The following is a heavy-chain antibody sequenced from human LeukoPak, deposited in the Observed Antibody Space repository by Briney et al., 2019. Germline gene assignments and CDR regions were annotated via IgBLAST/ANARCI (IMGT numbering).Heavy chain of an antibody. J-gene: IGHJ4*02. V-gene: IGHV3-23*01. Sequence: GGSLRLSCAASGFTFRNYAMSWVRQAPGKGLEWVSVIDGGGGPTYYADSVKGRFTISRDNSKNTLYLQMNSLRAEDTAVYYCARETGPSDYWGQGTLVTVSS. CDR3: ARETGPSDY. CDR1: GFTFRNYA. CDR2: IDGGGGPT. D-gene: IGHD1-14*01.